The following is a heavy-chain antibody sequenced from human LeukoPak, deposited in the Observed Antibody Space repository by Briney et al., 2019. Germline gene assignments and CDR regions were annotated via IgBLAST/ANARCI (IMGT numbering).Heavy chain of an antibody. D-gene: IGHD2-2*01. CDR3: ARLLIYCSSTSCHFDY. Sequence: SETLSLTCAVSGGSITSTNWWTWVRQPPGKGLEWIGSIYYSGITYYNPSLKSRVTISVDTSNNQFSLKLSSVTAADTAMYYCARLLIYCSSTSCHFDYWGQGTLVTVSS. J-gene: IGHJ4*02. V-gene: IGHV4-39*01. CDR1: GGSITSTNW. CDR2: IYYSGIT.